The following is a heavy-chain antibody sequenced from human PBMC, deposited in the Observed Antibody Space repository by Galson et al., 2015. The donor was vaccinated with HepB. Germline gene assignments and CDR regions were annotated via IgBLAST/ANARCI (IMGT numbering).Heavy chain of an antibody. V-gene: IGHV3-30*18. J-gene: IGHJ4*02. D-gene: IGHD6-6*01. CDR1: GFTFSRYG. CDR3: AKAGGAARFTLDY. CDR2: ISYDGSNK. Sequence: SLRLSCAASGFTFSRYGMHWVRQAPGKGLEWVAVISYDGSNKYYADSVKGRFTISRDNSKNTLYLQMNSLRAEDTAVYYCAKAGGAARFTLDYWGQGTLVTVSS.